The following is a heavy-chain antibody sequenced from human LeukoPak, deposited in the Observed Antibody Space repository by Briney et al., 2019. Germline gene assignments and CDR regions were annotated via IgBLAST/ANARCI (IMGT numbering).Heavy chain of an antibody. J-gene: IGHJ5*02. CDR3: ARGGRVPYSSSWTTGWFDP. CDR2: VHYSGTTGTT. Sequence: SETLSLTCTVSGGSISRSNYYWGWIRQPPGKGLEWIASVHYSGTTGTTYYSPSLKSRVTISVDTSKNQFSLKLSSVTAADTAVYYCARGGRVPYSSSWTTGWFDPWGQGTLVTVSS. V-gene: IGHV4-39*01. D-gene: IGHD6-13*01. CDR1: GGSISRSNYY.